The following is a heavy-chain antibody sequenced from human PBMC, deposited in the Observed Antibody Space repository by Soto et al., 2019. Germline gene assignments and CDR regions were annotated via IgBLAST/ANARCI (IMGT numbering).Heavy chain of an antibody. CDR3: ARTVPAAVNWFDP. V-gene: IGHV4-59*08. D-gene: IGHD2-2*01. Sequence: SETLSLTCTVSGGSISSYYWSWIRQPPGKGLEWIGYIYYSGSTNYNPSLKSRVTISVDTSKNQFSLKLSSVTAADTAVYYCARTVPAAVNWFDPWGQGTLVTVSS. J-gene: IGHJ5*02. CDR2: IYYSGST. CDR1: GGSISSYY.